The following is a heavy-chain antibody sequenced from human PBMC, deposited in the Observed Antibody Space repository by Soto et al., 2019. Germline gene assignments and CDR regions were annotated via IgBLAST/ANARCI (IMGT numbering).Heavy chain of an antibody. J-gene: IGHJ4*02. CDR3: VTVRYDY. CDR2: FDPEDGET. CDR1: GYTLTELS. Sequence: ASVKVSCKVSGYTLTELSMHWVRQAPGKGLEWMGGFDPEDGETIYAQEFQGRITMTEDTSTDTAYMELSSLTSEDTAVYYCVTVRYDYWGQGTLVTVSS. D-gene: IGHD4-17*01. V-gene: IGHV1-24*01.